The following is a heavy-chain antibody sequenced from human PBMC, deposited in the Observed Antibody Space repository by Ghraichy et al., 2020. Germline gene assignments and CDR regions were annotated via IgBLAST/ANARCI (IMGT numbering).Heavy chain of an antibody. J-gene: IGHJ3*02. D-gene: IGHD5-18*01. CDR2: INDSGST. CDR1: VGSFSGNY. Sequence: SETLSLTCAVYVGSFSGNYWSWVRQPPGKGLEWIGEINDSGSTNFNPSLKSRVTLSVDTSKNQFSLGLRSVGAADTAMYYCARRKQLWSAADGDGFDIWSRGTMVTVFS. V-gene: IGHV4-34*01. CDR3: ARRKQLWSAADGDGFDI.